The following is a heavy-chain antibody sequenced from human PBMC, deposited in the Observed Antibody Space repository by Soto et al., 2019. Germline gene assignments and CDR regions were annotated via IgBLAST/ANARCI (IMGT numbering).Heavy chain of an antibody. V-gene: IGHV1-18*01. CDR1: GYTFTSYG. CDR3: ARLWGYGDYGEMGY. Sequence: QVQLVQSGAEVKKPGASVKVSCKASGYTFTSYGISWVRQAPGQGLEWMGWISAYNGNTNYAQKLQGRVTMTTDTATSTAYMELRRLRSDGTAVYYCARLWGYGDYGEMGYWGQGTLVTVSS. CDR2: ISAYNGNT. D-gene: IGHD4-17*01. J-gene: IGHJ4*02.